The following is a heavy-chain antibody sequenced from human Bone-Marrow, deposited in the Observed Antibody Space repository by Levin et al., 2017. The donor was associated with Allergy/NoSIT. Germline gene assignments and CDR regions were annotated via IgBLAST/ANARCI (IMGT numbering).Heavy chain of an antibody. D-gene: IGHD4-17*01. CDR3: AGSPTVTSSKYFHP. CDR1: GHSINSAYF. J-gene: IGHJ4*01. Sequence: SQTLSLTCSVFGHSINSAYFWGWVRQSPGKGLEWIGTFYLTGSARYNPSLDGRAAISVHTSNNQFSLRLTSLTAADTAVYYCAGSPTVTSSKYFHPWGQGTLVTVSS. V-gene: IGHV4-38-2*02. CDR2: FYLTGSA.